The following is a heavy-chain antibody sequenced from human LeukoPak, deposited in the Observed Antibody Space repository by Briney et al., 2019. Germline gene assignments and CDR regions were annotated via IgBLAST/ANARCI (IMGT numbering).Heavy chain of an antibody. CDR2: IYHSGST. J-gene: IGHJ4*02. CDR3: ARDLGYCSGGSCPGY. V-gene: IGHV4-30-2*01. Sequence: SETLSLTCAVSGGSLSSGGYSWSWIRQPPGKGLEWIGYIYHSGSTYYNPSLKSRVTISVDRSKNQFSLKLSSVTAADTAVYYCARDLGYCSGGSCPGYWGQGTLVTVSS. CDR1: GGSLSSGGYS. D-gene: IGHD2-15*01.